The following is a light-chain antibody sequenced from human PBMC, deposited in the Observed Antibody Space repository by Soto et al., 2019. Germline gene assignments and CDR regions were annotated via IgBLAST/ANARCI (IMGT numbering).Light chain of an antibody. Sequence: EIVMTQSPATLSVSPGERATLSCRASQSASRNLAWYQQKPGKAPRLLIYGASTRATGIPSTFSGSGSGTEFTLTISSLQSEDFAVYYCQQYNKWPLTFGGGTKVEIK. CDR2: GAS. V-gene: IGKV3-15*01. CDR1: QSASRN. CDR3: QQYNKWPLT. J-gene: IGKJ4*01.